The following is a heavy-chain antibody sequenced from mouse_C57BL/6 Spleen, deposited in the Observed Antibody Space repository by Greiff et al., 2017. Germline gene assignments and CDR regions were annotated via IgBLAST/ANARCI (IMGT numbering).Heavy chain of an antibody. J-gene: IGHJ3*01. Sequence: EVKLMESGGGLVKPGGSLKLSCAASGFTFSSYAMSWVRQTPEKRLEWVATISDGGSYTYYPDNVKGRFTISRDNAKNTLYLQMSHLKSEDTAMYYCARDGDYDYGFAYWGQGTLVTVSA. D-gene: IGHD2-4*01. CDR3: ARDGDYDYGFAY. CDR1: GFTFSSYA. CDR2: ISDGGSYT. V-gene: IGHV5-4*01.